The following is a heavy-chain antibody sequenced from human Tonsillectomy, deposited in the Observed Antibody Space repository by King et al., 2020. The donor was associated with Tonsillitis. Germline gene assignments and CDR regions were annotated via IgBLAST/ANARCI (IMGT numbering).Heavy chain of an antibody. D-gene: IGHD2-15*01. CDR2: IYYDGSA. V-gene: IGHV4-39*01. J-gene: IGHJ3*01. Sequence: QLQESGPGLVKPSETLSLTCTVSGGSMSSSGYHWGWIRQPPGKGLEWIGSIYYDGSAYQNPSLKSRVTISLDTSKNHFSLKLSSVTAADTAVYYCARHTPETTSHGFDLWGQGTMVTVSS. CDR3: ARHTPETTSHGFDL. CDR1: GGSMSSSGYH.